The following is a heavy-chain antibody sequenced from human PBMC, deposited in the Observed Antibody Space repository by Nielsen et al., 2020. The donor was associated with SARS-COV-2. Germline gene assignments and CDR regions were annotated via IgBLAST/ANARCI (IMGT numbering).Heavy chain of an antibody. CDR1: GLPFNTYA. V-gene: IGHV3-23*01. CDR2: ISGSGGGS. CDR3: AKDLVGQLYFQH. Sequence: LKISCVASGLPFNTYAMTWVRQPPGKGLEWVSVISGSGGGSYYADSVEGRFTISRDNSKNTLFLQMNSLRAEDTAVYYCAKDLVGQLYFQHWGQGTLVTVSS. J-gene: IGHJ1*01. D-gene: IGHD6-13*01.